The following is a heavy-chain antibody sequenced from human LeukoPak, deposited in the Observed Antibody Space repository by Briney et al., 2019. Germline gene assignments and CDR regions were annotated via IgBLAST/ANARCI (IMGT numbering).Heavy chain of an antibody. J-gene: IGHJ4*02. CDR3: ARDTIRIVGAIVY. D-gene: IGHD1-26*01. CDR2: INPSGGST. CDR1: GYTFTSYY. Sequence: ASVKVSCKASGYTFTSYYMHWVRQAPRQGLEWMGIINPSGGSTSYAQKFQGKVTMTRDTSTSTVYMELSSLRSEDTAVYYCARDTIRIVGAIVYWGQGTLVTVSS. V-gene: IGHV1-46*01.